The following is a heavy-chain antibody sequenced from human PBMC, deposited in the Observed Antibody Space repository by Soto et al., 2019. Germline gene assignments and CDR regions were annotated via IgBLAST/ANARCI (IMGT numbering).Heavy chain of an antibody. Sequence: ASETLSLTCTVSGVSISSGDYYWSWIRQPPGKGLEWIGYIYYSENTYSNPSLKSRVAISGDTSKNQFSLKLSSVTAADTAVYYCARLSRGSSAGMDVWGQGTTVTVS. CDR1: GVSISSGDYY. D-gene: IGHD3-16*01. V-gene: IGHV4-30-4*01. J-gene: IGHJ6*02. CDR3: ARLSRGSSAGMDV. CDR2: IYYSENT.